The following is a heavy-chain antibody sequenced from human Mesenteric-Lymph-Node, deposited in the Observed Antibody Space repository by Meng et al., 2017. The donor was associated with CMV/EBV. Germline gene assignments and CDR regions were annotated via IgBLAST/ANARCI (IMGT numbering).Heavy chain of an antibody. V-gene: IGHV3-20*01. CDR3: ARVKGSSWYSGAFDI. CDR1: GFTFDDYG. D-gene: IGHD6-13*01. J-gene: IGHJ3*02. CDR2: INWNGGST. Sequence: GESLKISCAASGFTFDDYGMSWVRQAPGKGLEWVSGINWNGGSTGYADSVKGRFTISRDNAKNSLYLQMNSLRAEDTALYHCARVKGSSWYSGAFDIWGQGTMVTVSS.